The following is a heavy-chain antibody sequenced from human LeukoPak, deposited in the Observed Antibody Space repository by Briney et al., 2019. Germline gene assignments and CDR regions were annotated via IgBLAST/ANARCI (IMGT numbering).Heavy chain of an antibody. Sequence: PGGSLRLSCAASGFTFSSYGMHWVRQAPGKGLEWVAVIWYDGSNKYYADSVKGRFTISRDNSKNTLYLQMNSLRAEDTAVYYCARETGLLWFGELSPDSPYYFDYWGQGTLVTVSS. CDR2: IWYDGSNK. V-gene: IGHV3-33*08. D-gene: IGHD3-10*01. CDR3: ARETGLLWFGELSPDSPYYFDY. CDR1: GFTFSSYG. J-gene: IGHJ4*02.